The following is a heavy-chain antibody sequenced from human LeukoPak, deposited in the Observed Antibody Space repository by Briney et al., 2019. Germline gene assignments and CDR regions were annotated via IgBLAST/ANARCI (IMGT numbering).Heavy chain of an antibody. CDR3: ARPNSVVVTAIAGDDAFDI. CDR2: IFYRGGT. D-gene: IGHD2-21*02. V-gene: IGHV4-39*01. J-gene: IGHJ3*02. CDR1: GASISTSYY. Sequence: PSETLSLTCTVSGASISTSYYWAWIRQPPGKGLEWIGSIFYRGGTYHNPSLRSRVTISMDTSKNRFSLTLSSVTAADTAVYYCARPNSVVVTAIAGDDAFDIWGQGTMVSVSS.